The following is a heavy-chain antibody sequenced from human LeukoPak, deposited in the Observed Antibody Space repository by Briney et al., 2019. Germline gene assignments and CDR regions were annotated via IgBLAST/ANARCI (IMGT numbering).Heavy chain of an antibody. J-gene: IGHJ4*02. CDR1: GFTFSSFS. Sequence: GALRLSCAASGFTFSSFSMNWVRQAPGKGLGWGSYIYSSSSTIYYADSVKGRFTISRDNAKNSLYLQMNSLRDEDTAVYYCARGHYYYYDSSGYIPTLDYWGQGTLVTVSS. CDR3: ARGHYYYYDSSGYIPTLDY. CDR2: IYSSSSTI. V-gene: IGHV3-48*02. D-gene: IGHD3-22*01.